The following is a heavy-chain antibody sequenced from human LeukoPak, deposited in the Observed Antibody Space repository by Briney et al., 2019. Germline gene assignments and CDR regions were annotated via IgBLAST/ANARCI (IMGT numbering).Heavy chain of an antibody. CDR3: ARAYCSATSCYPGLFDF. D-gene: IGHD2-2*01. J-gene: IGHJ4*02. V-gene: IGHV4-59*01. CDR2: IYYSENT. CDR1: GGSISSYH. Sequence: PSETLSLTCAVSGGSISSYHWSWIRQPPGKGLEWIGYIYYSENTNYNPTLKSRVTISVETSKNQFSLKLTSVTAADTAVYYCARAYCSATSCYPGLFDFWGQGTPVTVSS.